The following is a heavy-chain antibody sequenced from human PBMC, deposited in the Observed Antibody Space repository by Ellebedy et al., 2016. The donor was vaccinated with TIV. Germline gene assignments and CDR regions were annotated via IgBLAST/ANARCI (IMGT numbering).Heavy chain of an antibody. Sequence: AASVKVSCKASGYTFTGYYMHWVRQAPGQGLEWMGWINPNSGGTNYAQKFQGRVTMTRDTSISPAYMELSRLRSDDTAVYYCARGVAVAGRGNWFDPWGQGTLVTVSS. J-gene: IGHJ5*02. D-gene: IGHD6-19*01. CDR2: INPNSGGT. CDR3: ARGVAVAGRGNWFDP. V-gene: IGHV1-2*02. CDR1: GYTFTGYY.